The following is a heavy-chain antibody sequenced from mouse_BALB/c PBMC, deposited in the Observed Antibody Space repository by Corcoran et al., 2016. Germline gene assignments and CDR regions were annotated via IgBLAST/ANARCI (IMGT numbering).Heavy chain of an antibody. CDR2: ISYDGSN. CDR1: GYSITSGYY. V-gene: IGHV3-6*02. CDR3: AREWDYFDY. J-gene: IGHJ2*01. Sequence: DVQLQESGPGLVKPSQSLSPTCSVTGYSITSGYYWNWIRQFPGNKLEWMGYISYDGSNNYNPSLKNRISITRDTSKNQFFLKLNSVTTEDTATYYCAREWDYFDYWGQGTTLTVSS.